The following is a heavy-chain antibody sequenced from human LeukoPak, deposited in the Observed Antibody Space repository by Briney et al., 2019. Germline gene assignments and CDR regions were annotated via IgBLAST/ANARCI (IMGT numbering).Heavy chain of an antibody. CDR2: MNPNSGNT. J-gene: IGHJ4*02. CDR3: ARVPIAARAFLP. CDR1: GYTFTSYD. V-gene: IGHV1-8*01. D-gene: IGHD6-6*01. Sequence: ASVKVSCKASGYTFTSYDINWVRQATGQGLEWMGWMNPNSGNTGYAQKFQGRVTMTRNTSISTAYMELSSLRSEDTAVYYCARVPIAARAFLPWGQGTLVTASS.